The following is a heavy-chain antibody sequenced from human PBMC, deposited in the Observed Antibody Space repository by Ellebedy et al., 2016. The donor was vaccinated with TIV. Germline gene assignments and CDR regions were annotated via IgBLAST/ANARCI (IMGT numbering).Heavy chain of an antibody. CDR1: GFTFSSYA. D-gene: IGHD3-22*01. CDR2: ISGSGGST. CDR3: AKDDYYDSSGYFDY. V-gene: IGHV3-23*01. J-gene: IGHJ4*02. Sequence: PGGSLRLSCAASGFTFSSYAMSWVRQAPGKGLEWVSAISGSGGSTYYADSVRGRFTISRDNSKNTLYLQMNSLRAEDTAVYYCAKDDYYDSSGYFDYWGQGTLVTVSS.